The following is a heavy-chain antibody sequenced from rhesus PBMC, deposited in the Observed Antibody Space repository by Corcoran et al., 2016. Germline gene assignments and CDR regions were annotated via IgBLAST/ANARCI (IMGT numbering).Heavy chain of an antibody. CDR1: GFTFGSYA. CDR2: IIPLVGIK. CDR3: ARGSPDSSGLDY. V-gene: IGHV1-198*02. Sequence: QVQLVQSWAEVKKPGASVKVSCKASGFTFGSYAINWVRQSPGQGVNWMGVIIPLVGIKNCAEKSHGRVTITAYTSTSTAYMALSSLSSEDTAVYYCARGSPDSSGLDYWGQGVLVTVSS. D-gene: IGHD6-31*01. J-gene: IGHJ4*01.